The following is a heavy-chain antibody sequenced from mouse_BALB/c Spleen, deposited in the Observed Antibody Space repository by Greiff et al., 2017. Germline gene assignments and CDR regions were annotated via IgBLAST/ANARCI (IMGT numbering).Heavy chain of an antibody. J-gene: IGHJ1*01. Sequence: EVQLQQSGGGLVQPKGSLKLSCAASGFTFNTYAMNWVRQAPGKGLEWVARIRSKSNNYATYYADSVKDRFTISRDDSQSMLYLQMNNLKTEDTAMYYCVRQRTTATNWYFDVWGAGTTVTVSS. D-gene: IGHD1-2*01. V-gene: IGHV10-1*02. CDR1: GFTFNTYA. CDR3: VRQRTTATNWYFDV. CDR2: IRSKSNNYAT.